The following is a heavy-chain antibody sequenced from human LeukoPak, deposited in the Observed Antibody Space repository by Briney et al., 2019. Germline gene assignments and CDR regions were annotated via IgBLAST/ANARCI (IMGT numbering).Heavy chain of an antibody. CDR1: GYSISSGYY. J-gene: IGHJ4*02. CDR3: AHSSSWYPTFDY. Sequence: SETLSLTCTVSGYSISSGYYWGWIRQPPGKGLEWIGSIYYSGSTYYNPSLKSRVTISVDTSKNQFSLKLSSVTAADTAVYYCAHSSSWYPTFDYWGQGTLVTVSS. V-gene: IGHV4-38-2*02. CDR2: IYYSGST. D-gene: IGHD6-13*01.